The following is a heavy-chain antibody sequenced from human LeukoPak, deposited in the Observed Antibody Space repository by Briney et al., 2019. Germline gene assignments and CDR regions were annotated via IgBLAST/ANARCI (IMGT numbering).Heavy chain of an antibody. CDR3: ARAVRGGYYFDY. J-gene: IGHJ4*02. CDR1: GFTFSDYY. D-gene: IGHD3-10*01. Sequence: GGSLRLSCAASGFTFSDYYMSWIRQAPGKGLEWLSYIRSSGSTIYYADSVKGRFTISRDNAKNSLYLQMNSLRAEDTAVYYCARAVRGGYYFDYWGRGTLVTVSS. V-gene: IGHV3-11*01. CDR2: IRSSGSTI.